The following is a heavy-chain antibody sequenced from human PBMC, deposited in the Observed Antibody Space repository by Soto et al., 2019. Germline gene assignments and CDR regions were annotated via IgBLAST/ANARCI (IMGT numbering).Heavy chain of an antibody. V-gene: IGHV3-43*01. J-gene: IGHJ4*02. CDR3: AKDINPSASYHPAFDY. CDR1: GFTFDDYT. D-gene: IGHD1-26*01. Sequence: GGSLRLSCAASGFTFDDYTMHWVRQAPGKGLEWVSLISWDGGSTYYADSVKGRFTISRDNSKNSLYLQMNSLRTEDTALYYCAKDINPSASYHPAFDYWGQGTLVTVSS. CDR2: ISWDGGST.